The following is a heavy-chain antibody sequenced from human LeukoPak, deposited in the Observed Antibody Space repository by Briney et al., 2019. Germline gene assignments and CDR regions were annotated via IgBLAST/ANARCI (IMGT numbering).Heavy chain of an antibody. V-gene: IGHV3-48*04. J-gene: IGHJ4*02. D-gene: IGHD7-27*01. Sequence: GGSLRLSCAASGFTFSSYSMNWVRQAPGKGLEWVSYISSSSSTIYYADSVKGRFTISRDNAKNSLYLQMNSLRAEDTAVYYCARDWALTKWGQGTLVTVSS. CDR2: ISSSSSTI. CDR1: GFTFSSYS. CDR3: ARDWALTK.